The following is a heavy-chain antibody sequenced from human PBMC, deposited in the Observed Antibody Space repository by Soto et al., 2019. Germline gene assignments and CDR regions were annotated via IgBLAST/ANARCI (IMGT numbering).Heavy chain of an antibody. D-gene: IGHD2-15*01. Sequence: SETLSLTCTVSVESISIYYWCWIRQPQGKGLEWIGYMYYSGSTNYNPSLKSRVTISVDTSKNQFSLKLSSVTAADTAVYYCARDAGGPADYWGQGTLVTVSS. CDR1: VESISIYY. CDR3: ARDAGGPADY. V-gene: IGHV4-59*01. J-gene: IGHJ4*02. CDR2: MYYSGST.